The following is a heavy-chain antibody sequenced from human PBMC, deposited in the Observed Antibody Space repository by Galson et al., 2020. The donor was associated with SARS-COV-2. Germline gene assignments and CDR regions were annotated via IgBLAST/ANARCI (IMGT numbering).Heavy chain of an antibody. J-gene: IGHJ2*01. CDR3: ARVSLGYCSGGSCYSSWYFDL. CDR2: IYYSGST. CDR1: GGSISSGGYY. Sequence: SETLSLTCTVSGGSISSGGYYWSWIRQHPGKGLEWIGYIYYSGSTYYNPSLKSRVTISVDTSKNQFSLKLSSVTAADTAVYYCARVSLGYCSGGSCYSSWYFDLWGRGTLVTVSS. D-gene: IGHD2-15*01. V-gene: IGHV4-31*03.